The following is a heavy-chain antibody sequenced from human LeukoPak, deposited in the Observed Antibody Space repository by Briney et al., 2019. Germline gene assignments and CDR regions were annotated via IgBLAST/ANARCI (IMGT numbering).Heavy chain of an antibody. D-gene: IGHD3-22*01. Sequence: PGRSLTLSCAASGFTFDESAMHWVRQVPGKGLEWVSGISWNSGIIDYADSVKGRFTISRDNAKNSLCLQMNDLRPDDTAFYYCAKAPPYYSDSSGYFQHWGQGTLVTVSS. CDR1: GFTFDESA. J-gene: IGHJ1*01. CDR3: AKAPPYYSDSSGYFQH. CDR2: ISWNSGII. V-gene: IGHV3-9*01.